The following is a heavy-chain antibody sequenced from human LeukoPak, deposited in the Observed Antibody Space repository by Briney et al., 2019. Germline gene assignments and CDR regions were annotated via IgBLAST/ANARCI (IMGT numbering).Heavy chain of an antibody. CDR1: GGSISSSSYY. CDR3: ARVGDYVWGSYRPYYFDY. V-gene: IGHV4-39*07. CDR2: IYYSGST. D-gene: IGHD3-16*02. Sequence: SETLSLTCTVSGGSISSSSYYWGWIRQPPGKGLEWIGNIYYSGSTYYNPSLKSRVTLSVDTSKNQFSLKLSSVTAADTAVYYCARVGDYVWGSYRPYYFDYWGQGTLVTVSS. J-gene: IGHJ4*02.